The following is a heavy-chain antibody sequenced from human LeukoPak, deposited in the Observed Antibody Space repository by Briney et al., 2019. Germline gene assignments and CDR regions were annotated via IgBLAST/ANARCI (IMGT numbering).Heavy chain of an antibody. CDR2: IRSRTYGGTA. V-gene: IGHV3-49*04. CDR1: GFTFGDYA. J-gene: IGHJ4*02. Sequence: GGSLRLSCIASGFTFGDYAMSWVRQAPGKGLEWVGFIRSRTYGGTAEYAASVKGRFTISRDDSKSIAYLQMNSLKSEDTAVYYCTRDQPPGEWGQGTLVTVSS. CDR3: TRDQPPGE. D-gene: IGHD3-16*01.